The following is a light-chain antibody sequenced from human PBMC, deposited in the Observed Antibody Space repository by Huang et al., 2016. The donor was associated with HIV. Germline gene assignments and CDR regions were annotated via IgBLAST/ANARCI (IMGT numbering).Light chain of an antibody. CDR2: FSS. Sequence: DIVMSQSPLSLPVTPGEPASISCRSSQSLLHSNGYNYLDWYVQKPGQSPQLVIYFSSNRASGVPDRFSGTGSVTHFTLRISRVEAEDVGVYYCMQALQTPRTFGQGTRLEIK. J-gene: IGKJ5*01. V-gene: IGKV2-28*01. CDR3: MQALQTPRT. CDR1: QSLLHSNGYNY.